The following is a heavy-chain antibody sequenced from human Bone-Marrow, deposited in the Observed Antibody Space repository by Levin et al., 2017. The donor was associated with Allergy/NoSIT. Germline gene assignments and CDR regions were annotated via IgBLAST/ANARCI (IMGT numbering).Heavy chain of an antibody. CDR2: IKSKTDGGTT. V-gene: IGHV3-15*01. Sequence: GGSLRLSCAASGFTFSNAWMSWVRQAPGKGLEWVGRIKSKTDGGTTDYAAPVKGRFTISRDDSKNTLYLQMNSLKTEDTAVYYCTVRPGCATTVTTVFLYDYWGQGTLVTVSS. CDR3: TVRPGCATTVTTVFLYDY. D-gene: IGHD4-17*01. J-gene: IGHJ4*02. CDR1: GFTFSNAW.